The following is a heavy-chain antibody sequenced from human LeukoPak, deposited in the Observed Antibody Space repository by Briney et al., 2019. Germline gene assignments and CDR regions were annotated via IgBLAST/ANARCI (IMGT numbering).Heavy chain of an antibody. CDR3: ARGLQWLVGGWFDP. J-gene: IGHJ5*02. Sequence: PSETLSLTCTASGGSISSYYWSWIRQPPGKGLEWIGYIYYSGSTNYNPSLKSRVTISVDTSKNQFSLKLSSVTAADTAVYYCARGLQWLVGGWFDPWGQGTLVTVSS. CDR2: IYYSGST. CDR1: GGSISSYY. D-gene: IGHD6-19*01. V-gene: IGHV4-59*01.